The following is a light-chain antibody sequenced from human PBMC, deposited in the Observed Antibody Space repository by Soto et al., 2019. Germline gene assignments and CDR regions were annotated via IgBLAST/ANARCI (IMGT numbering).Light chain of an antibody. CDR3: KQYNSYSWT. V-gene: IGKV1-5*01. CDR2: DAS. CDR1: QSISSW. J-gene: IGKJ1*01. Sequence: DIQMTQFPSTLSTSVGDRVTITCRASQSISSWLAWYQQKPGKPPKLLIYDASSLERGVPSRFSGSGSGTEFTLTISSLQPDDFATYYCKQYNSYSWTFGQGTKV.